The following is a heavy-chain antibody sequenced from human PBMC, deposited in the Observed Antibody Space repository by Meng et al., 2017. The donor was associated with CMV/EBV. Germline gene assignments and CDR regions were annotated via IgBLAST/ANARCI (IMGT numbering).Heavy chain of an antibody. CDR2: IYSGGSST. CDR1: GFTFSSYA. Sequence: GESLKISCAASGFTFSSYAMSWVRQAPGKGLEWVSVIYSGGSSTYYADSVKGRFTISRDNSKNTLYLQMNSLRAEDTAVYYCAKDNPELDYWGQGTLVTVSS. D-gene: IGHD1-14*01. CDR3: AKDNPELDY. V-gene: IGHV3-23*03. J-gene: IGHJ4*02.